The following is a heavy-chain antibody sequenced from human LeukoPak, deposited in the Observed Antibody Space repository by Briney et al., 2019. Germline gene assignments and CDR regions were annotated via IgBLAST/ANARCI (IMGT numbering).Heavy chain of an antibody. D-gene: IGHD2-15*01. Sequence: GGSLRLSCAASGFTFSSYGMHWVCQAPGKGLEWVAVIWYDGSNKYYADSVKGRFTISRDNSKNTLYLQMNSLRAEDTAVYYCARVSYCSGGSCYYYYGMDVLGQGTTVTVSS. CDR2: IWYDGSNK. CDR3: ARVSYCSGGSCYYYYGMDV. V-gene: IGHV3-33*01. CDR1: GFTFSSYG. J-gene: IGHJ6*02.